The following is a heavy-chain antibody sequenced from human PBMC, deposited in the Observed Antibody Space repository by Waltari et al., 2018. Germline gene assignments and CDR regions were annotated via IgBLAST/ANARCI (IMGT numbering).Heavy chain of an antibody. D-gene: IGHD6-13*01. CDR2: INPIGGST. J-gene: IGHJ4*02. Sequence: QVQLVQSGAEVKKPGASVKVSCKASGYTFTSYYMHWVRQAPGQGLEWMGIINPIGGSTSYAQNFQGRVTMTRDTSTSTVYMELSSLRSEDTAVYYCAREAIAAAKVNDYWGQGTLVTVSS. CDR1: GYTFTSYY. CDR3: AREAIAAAKVNDY. V-gene: IGHV1-46*01.